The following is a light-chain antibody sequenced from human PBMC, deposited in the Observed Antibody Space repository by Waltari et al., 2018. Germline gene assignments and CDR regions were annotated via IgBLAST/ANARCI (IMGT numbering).Light chain of an antibody. Sequence: EIVLTQSPGTLSLSPGERATLSCRASQSVRSNYLAWYQQKPGQAPRLLIYGASTRATGIPARFSGSGSWTEFTLSISSLQSEDFAVYYCQHYSNWPLTFGGGTKVEIK. J-gene: IGKJ4*01. CDR2: GAS. CDR1: QSVRSN. V-gene: IGKV3-15*01. CDR3: QHYSNWPLT.